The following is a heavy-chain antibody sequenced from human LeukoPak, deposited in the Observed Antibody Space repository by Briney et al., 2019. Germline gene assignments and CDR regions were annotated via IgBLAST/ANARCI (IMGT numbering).Heavy chain of an antibody. CDR1: GYTFTSYG. CDR3: ARDRAVGATTYDAFDI. J-gene: IGHJ3*02. D-gene: IGHD1-26*01. CDR2: ISAYNGNT. Sequence: ASVKVSCKASGYTFTSYGISWVRQAPGQGLEWMGWISAYNGNTNYAQKLQGRVTMTTDTSTSTAYMELRSLRSDDTAVYYCARDRAVGATTYDAFDIWGQGTMVTVSS. V-gene: IGHV1-18*01.